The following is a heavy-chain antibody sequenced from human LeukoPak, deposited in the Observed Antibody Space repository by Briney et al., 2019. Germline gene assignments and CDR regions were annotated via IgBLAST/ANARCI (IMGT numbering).Heavy chain of an antibody. V-gene: IGHV4-31*03. Sequence: SETLSLTCTVSGGSISSGGYYWSWIRQHPGKGLEWIGYIYYSGSTYYNPSLKGRATISVDTSKNQFSLKLSSVTAADTAVYYCAREGETFYDSSGYYRYFDYWGQGTLVTVSS. J-gene: IGHJ4*02. CDR1: GGSISSGGYY. CDR3: AREGETFYDSSGYYRYFDY. D-gene: IGHD3-22*01. CDR2: IYYSGST.